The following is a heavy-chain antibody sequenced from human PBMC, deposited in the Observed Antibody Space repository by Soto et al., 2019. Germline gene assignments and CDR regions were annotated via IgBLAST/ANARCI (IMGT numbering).Heavy chain of an antibody. CDR3: ERQRTSVVTQAYFDS. CDR1: GDSSNNRSYY. V-gene: IGHV4-39*01. D-gene: IGHD2-21*02. CDR2: IYYSGST. J-gene: IGHJ4*02. Sequence: LTFTVTGDSSNNRSYYWGWIRQPPGKGLEWIGSIYYSGSTYNNPSLKSRVSMSVDTSKNQFSLKLRYVTAADTALYYCERQRTSVVTQAYFDSWGQGSLVTVYS.